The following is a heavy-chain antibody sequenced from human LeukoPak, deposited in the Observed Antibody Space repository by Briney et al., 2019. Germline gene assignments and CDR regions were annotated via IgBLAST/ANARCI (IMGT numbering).Heavy chain of an antibody. Sequence: SETLSLTCTVSGGSISSYYWSWIRQPPGKGLEWIGHIYSSGITNYNPSLKSRVTISVDTSKNQFSLKLSSVTAADTAVYYCARNYDSSGYTAFGYWGRGTLLTVSS. CDR3: ARNYDSSGYTAFGY. D-gene: IGHD3-22*01. V-gene: IGHV4-59*01. CDR2: IYSSGIT. J-gene: IGHJ4*02. CDR1: GGSISSYY.